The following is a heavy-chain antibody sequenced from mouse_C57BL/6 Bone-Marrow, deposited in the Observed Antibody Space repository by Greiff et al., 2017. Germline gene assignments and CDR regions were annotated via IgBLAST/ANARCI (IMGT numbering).Heavy chain of an antibody. CDR2: IYPRSGNT. J-gene: IGHJ3*01. V-gene: IGHV1-81*01. Sequence: VHLVESGAELARPGASVKLSCKASGYTFTSYGISWVKQRTGQGLEWIGEIYPRSGNTYYNEKFKGKATLTADKSSSTAYMELRSLTSEDSAVYFCARLLWFAYWGQGTLVTVSA. CDR3: ARLLWFAY. CDR1: GYTFTSYG.